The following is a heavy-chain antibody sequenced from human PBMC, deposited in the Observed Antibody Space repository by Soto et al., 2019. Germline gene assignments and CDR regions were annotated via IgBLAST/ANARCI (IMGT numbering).Heavy chain of an antibody. D-gene: IGHD2-21*02. V-gene: IGHV1-2*04. CDR1: GYTFTGYY. CDR2: INPNSGGT. J-gene: IGHJ5*02. Sequence: ASVKVSCKASGYTFTGYYMHWVRQAPGQGLEWMGWINPNSGGTNYAQKFQGWVTMTRDTSISTAYMELSRLRSDDTAVYYCARAYCGGDCYSWWFDPWGQGTLLTVSS. CDR3: ARAYCGGDCYSWWFDP.